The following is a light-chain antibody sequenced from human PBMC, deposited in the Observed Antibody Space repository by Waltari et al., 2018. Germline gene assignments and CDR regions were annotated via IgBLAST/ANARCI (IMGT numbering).Light chain of an antibody. J-gene: IGLJ3*02. CDR1: NSDVGGYNY. CDR2: DVN. Sequence: QSALTQPRSVSGSPGQSVAISCTGTNSDVGGYNYVSWYQHHPGKAPKLMIYDVNKRPSGVPDRFSGCKSGNTASLTISGLQAEDEAEYYCCSYAGSTSWLFGGGTKLTVL. CDR3: CSYAGSTSWL. V-gene: IGLV2-11*01.